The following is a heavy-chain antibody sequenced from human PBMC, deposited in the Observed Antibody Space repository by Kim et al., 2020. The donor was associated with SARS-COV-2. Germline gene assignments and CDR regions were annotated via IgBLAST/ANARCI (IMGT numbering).Heavy chain of an antibody. D-gene: IGHD3-10*01. V-gene: IGHV4-39*01. Sequence: SETLSLTCTVSGGSISSSSYYWGWIRQPPGKGLEWIGSIYYSGSTYYNPSLKSRVTISVDTSKNQFSLKLSSVTAADTAVYYCARHYNDLWFGELRVYDAFDIWGQGTMVTVSS. CDR3: ARHYNDLWFGELRVYDAFDI. CDR2: IYYSGST. J-gene: IGHJ3*02. CDR1: GGSISSSSYY.